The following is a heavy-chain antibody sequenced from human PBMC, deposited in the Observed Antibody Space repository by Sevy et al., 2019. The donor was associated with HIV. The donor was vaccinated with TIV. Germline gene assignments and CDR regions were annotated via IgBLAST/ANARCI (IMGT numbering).Heavy chain of an antibody. D-gene: IGHD6-6*01. Sequence: GGSLRLSCAASGFTFSDYYMSWIRQAPGKGLEWVSYISSRAHTIYYADSVKGRFTISRDDAKNSVFLQMNSLRAEDTAVYYCATEVDYSSSAFNYWGQGTLVTVSS. J-gene: IGHJ4*02. CDR2: ISSRAHTI. CDR1: GFTFSDYY. CDR3: ATEVDYSSSAFNY. V-gene: IGHV3-11*01.